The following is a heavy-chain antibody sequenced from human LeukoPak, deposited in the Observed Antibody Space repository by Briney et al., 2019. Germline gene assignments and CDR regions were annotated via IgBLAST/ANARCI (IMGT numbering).Heavy chain of an antibody. CDR3: ARFSLTGEWYFDL. D-gene: IGHD7-27*01. CDR1: GGSISSSSYY. V-gene: IGHV4-39*07. CDR2: IYYSGST. J-gene: IGHJ2*01. Sequence: PSETLSLTCTVSGGSISSSSYYWGWIRQPPGKGLEWIGSIYYSGSTHYNPSLKSRVTISVDTSKNQFSLKLSSVTAADTAVYYCARFSLTGEWYFDLWGRGTLVTVSS.